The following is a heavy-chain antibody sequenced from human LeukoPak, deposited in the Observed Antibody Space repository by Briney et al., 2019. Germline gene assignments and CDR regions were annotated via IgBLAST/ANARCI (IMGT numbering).Heavy chain of an antibody. V-gene: IGHV4-34*01. J-gene: IGHJ3*02. CDR1: GGSFSGYY. Sequence: SETLSLTCAVSGGSFSGYYWSWIRQPPGKGLEWIGEINHSGSTNYNPSLKSRVTISVDTSKNQFSLKLSSVTAADTAVYYCARTRGSSSSWYGGDDAFDIWGQGTMVTVSS. CDR3: ARTRGSSSSWYGGDDAFDI. CDR2: INHSGST. D-gene: IGHD6-13*01.